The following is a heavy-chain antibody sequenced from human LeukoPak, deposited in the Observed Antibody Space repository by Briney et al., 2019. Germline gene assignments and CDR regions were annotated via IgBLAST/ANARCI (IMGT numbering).Heavy chain of an antibody. Sequence: GESLKISCKGSGYSFTSYWIGWVRQMPGKGLEWMGRIDPSDSYTNYSPSFQGHVTISADKSISTTYLQWNSLEASDTAMYYCARLIASSGLSYFDYWGQGTLLTVSS. D-gene: IGHD3-16*02. CDR3: ARLIASSGLSYFDY. J-gene: IGHJ4*02. CDR2: IDPSDSYT. V-gene: IGHV5-10-1*01. CDR1: GYSFTSYW.